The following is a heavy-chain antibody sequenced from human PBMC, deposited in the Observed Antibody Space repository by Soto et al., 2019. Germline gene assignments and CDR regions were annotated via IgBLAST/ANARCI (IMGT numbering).Heavy chain of an antibody. D-gene: IGHD3-9*01. Sequence: QVQLQESGPGLVKPSQTLSLTCTVSGGSISSGDYYWSWIRQPPGKGLEWIGYIYYSGSTYYNPSLKSRVTISVDTSKNQFSLKLSSVTAADTAVYYCARGELGVLRYFVTAITGWFDPWGQGTLVTVSS. CDR3: ARGELGVLRYFVTAITGWFDP. V-gene: IGHV4-30-4*01. CDR1: GGSISSGDYY. J-gene: IGHJ5*02. CDR2: IYYSGST.